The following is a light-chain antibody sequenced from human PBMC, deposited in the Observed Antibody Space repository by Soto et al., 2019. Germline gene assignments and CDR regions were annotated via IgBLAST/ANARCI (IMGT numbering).Light chain of an antibody. CDR2: RNN. CDR3: ATWDDSLSGPV. J-gene: IGLJ2*01. Sequence: QSVLTQPPSASGTPGQRVTISCSGRSSNIKSNYVYWYQQFPGTAPKLLIYRNNQRPSGVPDRFSGSKTGTSASLAISGLRSEDEADYHCATWDDSLSGPVFGGGTKLTVL. CDR1: SSNIKSNY. V-gene: IGLV1-47*01.